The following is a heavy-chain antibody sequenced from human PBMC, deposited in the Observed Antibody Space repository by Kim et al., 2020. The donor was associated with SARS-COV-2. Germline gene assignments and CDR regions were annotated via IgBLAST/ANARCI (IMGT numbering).Heavy chain of an antibody. CDR1: GFTFSDYY. Sequence: GGSLRLSCAASGFTFSDYYMSWIRQAPGKGLEWVSYISSSGSTIYYADSVKGRFTISRDNAKNSLYLQMNSLRAEDTAVYYCARDRITIFGVVISGYGMYVWGQGTTVTVSS. CDR2: ISSSGSTI. V-gene: IGHV3-11*01. D-gene: IGHD3-3*01. CDR3: ARDRITIFGVVISGYGMYV. J-gene: IGHJ6*02.